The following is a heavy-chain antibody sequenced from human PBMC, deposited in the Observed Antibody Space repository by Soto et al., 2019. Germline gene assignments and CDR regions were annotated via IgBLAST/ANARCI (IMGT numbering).Heavy chain of an antibody. CDR1: GFTFSSYA. D-gene: IGHD3-22*01. CDR2: ISSYGGST. J-gene: IGHJ4*02. Sequence: PGGSLRLSCAASGFTFSSYAMHWVRQAPGKGLEYVSAISSYGGSTYYANSVKGRFTISRDNSKNTLYLQMGSLRAEDMAVYYCARDPDSSGYYYLDYWGQGTLVTVSS. CDR3: ARDPDSSGYYYLDY. V-gene: IGHV3-64*01.